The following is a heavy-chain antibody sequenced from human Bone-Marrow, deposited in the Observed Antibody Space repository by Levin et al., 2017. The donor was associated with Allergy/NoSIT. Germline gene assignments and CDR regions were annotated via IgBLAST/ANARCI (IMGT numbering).Heavy chain of an antibody. V-gene: IGHV4-39*02. D-gene: IGHD2-15*01. Sequence: SETLSLICTVSGGSVSSDSYYWAWIRQPPGKGLEWIGSISYTGTTSYTSSFTSRVTISIDKSKNHFSLRLTSVTAADTAVYWCAKEGYCASTTCPPDYRGQGTLVTVSS. CDR1: GGSVSSDSYY. CDR2: ISYTGTT. CDR3: AKEGYCASTTCPPDY. J-gene: IGHJ4*02.